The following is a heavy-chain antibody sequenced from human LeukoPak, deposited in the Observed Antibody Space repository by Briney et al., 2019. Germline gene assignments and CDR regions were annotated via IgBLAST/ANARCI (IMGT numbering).Heavy chain of an antibody. D-gene: IGHD3-3*01. CDR2: ISSSSSYI. CDR1: GFTFSSYW. CDR3: ASLRYYDFWSGYPDAFDI. J-gene: IGHJ3*02. Sequence: NTGGSLRLSCAASGFTFSSYWMNWVRQAPGKGLEWVSSISSSSSYIYYADSVKGRFTISRDNAKNSLYLQMNSLRAEDTAVYYCASLRYYDFWSGYPDAFDIWGQGTMVTVSS. V-gene: IGHV3-21*01.